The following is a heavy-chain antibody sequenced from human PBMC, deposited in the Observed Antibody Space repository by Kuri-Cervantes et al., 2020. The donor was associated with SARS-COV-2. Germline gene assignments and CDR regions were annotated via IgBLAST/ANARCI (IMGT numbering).Heavy chain of an antibody. CDR3: ARERYSGYPLDY. J-gene: IGHJ4*02. CDR1: GGTFSSYA. Sequence: KISCAASGGTFSSYALSWVRQAPGQGHEWMGGIIPIIGTPNYAQKFQGRVTITADESTSTGYLELSSLRSEDTAVYYCARERYSGYPLDYWGQGTLVTVSS. V-gene: IGHV1-69*01. CDR2: IIPIIGTP. D-gene: IGHD5-12*01.